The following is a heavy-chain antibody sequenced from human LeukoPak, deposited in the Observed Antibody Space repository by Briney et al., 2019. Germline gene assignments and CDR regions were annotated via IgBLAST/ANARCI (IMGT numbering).Heavy chain of an antibody. D-gene: IGHD2-21*01. CDR3: AGKGPEHLPTYFGH. CDR2: IWPSGST. Sequence: TLSLTCSVSGGSISSGPYFWSWIRQPPGQGLEWIGYIWPSGSTNYNPSLSGRVAISLDKSRNHFTLMVTAVPAADTAFYYCAGKGPEHLPTYFGHWGRGILVIVSS. V-gene: IGHV4-30-2*01. CDR1: GGSISSGPYF. J-gene: IGHJ4*02.